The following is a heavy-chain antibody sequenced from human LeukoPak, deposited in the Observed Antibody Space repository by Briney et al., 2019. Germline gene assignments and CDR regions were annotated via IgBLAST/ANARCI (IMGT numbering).Heavy chain of an antibody. CDR3: ARTPNCSGGSCYRIYYYYYGMDV. CDR2: INHSGST. Sequence: PSETLSLTCAVYGGSFSGYYWSWIRQPPGRGLEWIGVINHSGSTNYNPSLKSRVTISVDTSKNQFSLKLSSVTAADTAVYYCARTPNCSGGSCYRIYYYYYGMDVWGQGTTVTVSS. CDR1: GGSFSGYY. V-gene: IGHV4-34*01. J-gene: IGHJ6*02. D-gene: IGHD2-15*01.